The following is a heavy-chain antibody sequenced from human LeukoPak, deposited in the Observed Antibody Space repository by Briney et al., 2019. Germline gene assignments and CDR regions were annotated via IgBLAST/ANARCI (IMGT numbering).Heavy chain of an antibody. J-gene: IGHJ4*02. CDR1: GGSISSYY. CDR3: ARDHSGYDFDY. CDR2: IYYSGST. Sequence: SETLSLTCTVSGGSISSYYWSWIRQPPGKGLEWIGYIYYSGSTNYNPSLKSRVTISVDTSKNQFSLKLSSVTAADTAVYYCARDHSGYDFDYWGQGTLVTVSS. V-gene: IGHV4-59*01. D-gene: IGHD5-12*01.